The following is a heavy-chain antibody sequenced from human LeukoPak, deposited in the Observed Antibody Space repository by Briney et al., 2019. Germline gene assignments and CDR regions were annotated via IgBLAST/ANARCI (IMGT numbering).Heavy chain of an antibody. V-gene: IGHV3-43*02. Sequence: GGSLRLSCEGSGFIFEDFAMYWVRQTPGKGLEWVSLISGDASRSYYADSVKGRFTISRVNGKNSIYLQMNSLRSEDTALYYCGKGYYSDYSGPPQHWGQGTLVTVSS. CDR2: ISGDASRS. D-gene: IGHD4-11*01. CDR1: GFIFEDFA. J-gene: IGHJ4*02. CDR3: GKGYYSDYSGPPQH.